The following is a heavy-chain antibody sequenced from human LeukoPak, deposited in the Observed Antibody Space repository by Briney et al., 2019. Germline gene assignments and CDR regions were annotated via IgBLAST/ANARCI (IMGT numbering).Heavy chain of an antibody. CDR2: IYYSGSI. CDR1: GGSISSSSYY. Sequence: SETLSLTCTVSGGSISSSSYYWGWIRQPPGKGVEWLGSIYYSGSIYNNPALKSRVPISVDTSNNQFSLKLSTVTAADTAVYYCARRAGIPTAVLLYYFDYWGQGTLVTVSS. CDR3: ARRAGIPTAVLLYYFDY. D-gene: IGHD6-13*01. V-gene: IGHV4-39*07. J-gene: IGHJ4*02.